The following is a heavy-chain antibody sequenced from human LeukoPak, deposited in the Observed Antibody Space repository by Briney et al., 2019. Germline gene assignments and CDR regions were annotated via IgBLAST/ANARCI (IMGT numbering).Heavy chain of an antibody. J-gene: IGHJ4*02. Sequence: GGSMRLSCAASGFTFSDYYMSWIRQAPGKGLEWVSYISSSGSTIYYADSVKGRFTISRDNAKNSLYLQMNSLRAEDTAVYYCARDPDVVGATPFDYWGQGTLVTVSS. CDR2: ISSSGSTI. CDR3: ARDPDVVGATPFDY. V-gene: IGHV3-11*04. CDR1: GFTFSDYY. D-gene: IGHD1-26*01.